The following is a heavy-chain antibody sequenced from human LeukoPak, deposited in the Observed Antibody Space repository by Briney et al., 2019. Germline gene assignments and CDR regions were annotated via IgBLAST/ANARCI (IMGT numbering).Heavy chain of an antibody. CDR1: GYSISSGYY. V-gene: IGHV4-38-2*01. CDR3: ARAGAFFYYMDV. CDR2: IYHSGST. D-gene: IGHD2/OR15-2a*01. J-gene: IGHJ6*04. Sequence: PSETLSLTCVVSGYSISSGYYWGWIRQPPGKELEWIGSIYHSGSTYYSPSLKSRLTISVDTSKNQFSLKLSSVTAADTAVYYCARAGAFFYYMDVWGKGTTVTVSS.